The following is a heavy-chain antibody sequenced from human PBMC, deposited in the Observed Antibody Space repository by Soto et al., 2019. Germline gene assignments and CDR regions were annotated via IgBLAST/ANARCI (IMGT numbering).Heavy chain of an antibody. D-gene: IGHD6-13*01. Sequence: VQLVESGGGLVQPGGSLRLSCAASGFTFSSYWMSWVRQAPGRGLEWVSNIKQDGSEKYYVDSVKGRFTTSRDNAKNSPYLQMNSPRAEDTAVYYCARAIGQQRNLRSGWLDPWGQGTLVTVSS. CDR3: ARAIGQQRNLRSGWLDP. CDR1: GFTFSSYW. V-gene: IGHV3-7*04. J-gene: IGHJ5*02. CDR2: IKQDGSEK.